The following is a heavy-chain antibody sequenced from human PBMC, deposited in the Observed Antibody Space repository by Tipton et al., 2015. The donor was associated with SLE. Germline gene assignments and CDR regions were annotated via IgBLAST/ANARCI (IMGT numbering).Heavy chain of an antibody. CDR2: IYTGGST. Sequence: LRLSCTVSGGSISSGDYLWSWIRQPAGKGLEWIGHIYTGGSTNYNSSLKSRATISVDTSKNQFSLKLNSVTAADTAVYYCARDLYPYSANNWFDPWGQGTLVTVSS. J-gene: IGHJ5*02. V-gene: IGHV4-61*09. CDR3: ARDLYPYSANNWFDP. D-gene: IGHD4-11*01. CDR1: GGSISSGDYL.